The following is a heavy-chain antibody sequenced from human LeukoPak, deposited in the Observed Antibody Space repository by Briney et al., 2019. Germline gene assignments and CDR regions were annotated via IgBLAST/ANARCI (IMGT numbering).Heavy chain of an antibody. CDR1: GYTFTSYY. Sequence: RASVKVSCKASGYTFTSYYMHWVRQAPGQGLEWMGIINPSGGSTSYAQKFQGRVTMTRDTSTSTAYMELRSLRSDDTAVYYCSKGISGFDYWGQGTLVTVSS. J-gene: IGHJ4*02. CDR2: INPSGGST. D-gene: IGHD3-10*01. V-gene: IGHV1-46*01. CDR3: SKGISGFDY.